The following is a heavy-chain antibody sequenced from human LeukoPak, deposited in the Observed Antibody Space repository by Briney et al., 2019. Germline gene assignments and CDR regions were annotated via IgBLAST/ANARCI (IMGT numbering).Heavy chain of an antibody. V-gene: IGHV3-7*01. CDR2: IKQDGSEK. CDR3: ASHQSEAIAAAALDAFDI. D-gene: IGHD6-13*01. CDR1: GFTFSSYW. Sequence: GGSVRLSCAASGFTFSSYWMAWVRKAPGKGLEWVANIKQDGSEKYYVDSVKGRFTISRDNAKNSLYLQMNSLRAEDTAVYYCASHQSEAIAAAALDAFDIWGQGTMVTVSS. J-gene: IGHJ3*02.